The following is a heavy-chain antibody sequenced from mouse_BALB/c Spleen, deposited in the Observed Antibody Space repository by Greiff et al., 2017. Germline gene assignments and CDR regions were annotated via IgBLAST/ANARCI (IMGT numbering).Heavy chain of an antibody. V-gene: IGHV5-17*02. CDR3: ARNYDYVPWFAD. CDR2: ISSGSSTI. D-gene: IGHD2-4*01. CDR1: GFTFSSFG. Sequence: EVKLMESGGGLVQPGGSRKLSCAASGFTFSSFGMHWVRQAPEKGLEWVAYISSGSSTIYYADTVKGRFTISRDNPKNTLFLQMTSLRSEDTAMYYCARNYDYVPWFADWGQGTLVTVSA. J-gene: IGHJ3*01.